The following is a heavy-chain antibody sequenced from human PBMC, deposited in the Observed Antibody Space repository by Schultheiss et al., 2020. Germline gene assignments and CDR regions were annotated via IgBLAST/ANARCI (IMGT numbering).Heavy chain of an antibody. V-gene: IGHV3-11*05. CDR3: ARDDVGIAAAGTGLDY. Sequence: GGSLRLSCAASGFTFSDYYMSWIRQAPGKGLEWVSYISSSSSYTNYADSVKGRFTISRDNAKNSLYLQMNSLRAEDTAVYYCARDDVGIAAAGTGLDYWGQGTLVTVYS. J-gene: IGHJ4*02. CDR2: ISSSSSYT. D-gene: IGHD6-13*01. CDR1: GFTFSDYY.